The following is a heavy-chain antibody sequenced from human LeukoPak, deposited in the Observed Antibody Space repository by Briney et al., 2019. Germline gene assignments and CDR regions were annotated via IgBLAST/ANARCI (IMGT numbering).Heavy chain of an antibody. J-gene: IGHJ4*02. CDR1: GGSISSSHW. V-gene: IGHV4-4*02. D-gene: IGHD3-10*01. CDR3: ARKDYGSGSFSRSFDY. CDR2: IYHTGST. Sequence: PSETLSLTCAVSGGSISSSHWWSWVRQPPGKGLEWIGEIYHTGSTNYNPSLKSRVTISVDKSKNQFSLELSSVTAADTAMYYCARKDYGSGSFSRSFDYWGQGTLVTVSS.